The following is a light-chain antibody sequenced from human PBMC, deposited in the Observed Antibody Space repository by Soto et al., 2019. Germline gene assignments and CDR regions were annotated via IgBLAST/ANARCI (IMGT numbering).Light chain of an antibody. CDR1: QSVSSY. J-gene: IGKJ4*01. Sequence: EIVLTQSPATLSLSPGERATLSYRASQSVSSYLAWYQQKPGQAPRLLIYDASNRATGIPARFSGSGSGTDFTLTISSLEPEDFAVYYCQQRSNWPLTFGGGTKVVIK. CDR3: QQRSNWPLT. V-gene: IGKV3-11*01. CDR2: DAS.